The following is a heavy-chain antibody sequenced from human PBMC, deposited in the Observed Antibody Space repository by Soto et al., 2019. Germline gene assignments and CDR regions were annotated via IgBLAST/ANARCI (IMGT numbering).Heavy chain of an antibody. CDR2: IIPVFGTA. V-gene: IGHV1-69*12. D-gene: IGHD4-17*01. CDR3: ARGDATKIVVTTYYALDV. CDR1: GGSLSNYG. Sequence: QVQLVQSGAEVKKPGSSVKVSCKASGGSLSNYGISWVRQAPGQWLEWMGGIIPVFGTANYAQKFQGRVTITADESTNIVYMEVTSLRSEDTAGYYCARGDATKIVVTTYYALDVWGQGTTVTVSS. J-gene: IGHJ6*02.